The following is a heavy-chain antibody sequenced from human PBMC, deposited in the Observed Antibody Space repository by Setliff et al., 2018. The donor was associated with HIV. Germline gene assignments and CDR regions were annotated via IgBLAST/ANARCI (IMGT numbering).Heavy chain of an antibody. CDR1: RYTFSNYD. J-gene: IGHJ4*02. Sequence: ASVKVSCKASRYTFSNYDVNWVRQATGQGLEWMAWMNPISDHRGYAQKFQGRLAMTKDTSTSTVYMELSSLKSDDTAVYYCASGCLIGGSGPCRNFEFWGQGTLVTVSS. D-gene: IGHD3-9*01. CDR2: MNPISDHR. CDR3: ASGCLIGGSGPCRNFEF. V-gene: IGHV1-8*02.